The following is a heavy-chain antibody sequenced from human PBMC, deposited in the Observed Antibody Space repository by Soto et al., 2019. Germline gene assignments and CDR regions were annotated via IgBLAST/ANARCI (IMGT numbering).Heavy chain of an antibody. D-gene: IGHD6-13*01. V-gene: IGHV4-30-2*01. Sequence: PSETLSLTCSVSGGSISSGGYSWSWIRQPPGKGLEGIGYIYHSGSTYYNPSLKSRVTISVDRSKNQFSLKLSSVTAADTAVYYCARRVPSYSSKPLSWFDPWGQGTLVTVSS. CDR1: GGSISSGGYS. CDR2: IYHSGST. J-gene: IGHJ5*02. CDR3: ARRVPSYSSKPLSWFDP.